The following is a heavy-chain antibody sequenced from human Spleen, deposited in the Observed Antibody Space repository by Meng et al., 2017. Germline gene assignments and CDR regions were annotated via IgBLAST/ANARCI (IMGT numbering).Heavy chain of an antibody. Sequence: ASVKVSCKASGYSFSRYGINWVRQAPGQGLEWMGWISAYNGNTNYAQKVQARVTMTTDTSTSTAYMELSSLRSEDTAVYYCARGVVVVSPNPYYYYAMDVWGQGTTVTVSS. CDR1: GYSFSRYG. D-gene: IGHD3-22*01. CDR3: ARGVVVVSPNPYYYYAMDV. V-gene: IGHV1-18*01. CDR2: ISAYNGNT. J-gene: IGHJ6*02.